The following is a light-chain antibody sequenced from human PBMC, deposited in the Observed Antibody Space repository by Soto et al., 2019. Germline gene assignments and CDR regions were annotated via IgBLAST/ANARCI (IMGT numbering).Light chain of an antibody. CDR2: QAS. CDR1: QTISSW. CDR3: QQYNSDFRS. J-gene: IGKJ1*01. Sequence: IQRTQTHDTLSGSVGGRVPNTCRASQTISSWLAWYQQKPGKAPKLLIYQASTLESGVPSRFSGSGSGTEFSLTISSLQPDDFATYYCQQYNSDFRSFGQGSIVDVK. V-gene: IGKV1-5*03.